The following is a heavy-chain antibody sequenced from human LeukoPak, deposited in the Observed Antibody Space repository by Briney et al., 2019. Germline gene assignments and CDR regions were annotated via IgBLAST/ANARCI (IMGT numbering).Heavy chain of an antibody. CDR2: LSTDSTRE. CDR1: GFTFKSHW. D-gene: IGHD1-1*01. CDR3: ARGERRGPLDY. Sequence: PGGSLRLSCAASGFTFKSHWMHWVRQSPGKGLVWVSRLSTDSTRENYADSVKGRFTVYRDNAKNTLYLQLNSLRVDGTAVYYCARGERRGPLDYWGQGTLVTVSS. V-gene: IGHV3-74*01. J-gene: IGHJ4*02.